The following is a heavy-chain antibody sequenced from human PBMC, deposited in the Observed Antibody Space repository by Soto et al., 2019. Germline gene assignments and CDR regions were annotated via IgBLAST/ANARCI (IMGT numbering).Heavy chain of an antibody. J-gene: IGHJ1*01. Sequence: GGSLRLSCAASGFTFSSYAMSWVRQAPGKGLEWVSAISGSGGSTYYADSVKGRFTISRDNSKNTLYLQMNSLRAEDTAVYYCATIPLPYIWGSYRGAEYFQHWGQGTLVTVSS. CDR2: ISGSGGST. V-gene: IGHV3-23*01. D-gene: IGHD3-16*02. CDR1: GFTFSSYA. CDR3: ATIPLPYIWGSYRGAEYFQH.